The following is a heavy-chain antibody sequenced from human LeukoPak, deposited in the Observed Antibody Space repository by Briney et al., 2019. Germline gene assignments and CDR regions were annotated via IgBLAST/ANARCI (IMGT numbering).Heavy chain of an antibody. CDR2: ISDTGRRT. CDR1: GFTFSDYA. Sequence: PGGSLRISCAASGFTFSDYAMSWVRQAAGKGLEWVSGISDTGRRTYYTDSVKGRFTISRDESKKTVYLQMNTLRAEDTAIYFCARHDSFIPYWGQGTLVTVSS. D-gene: IGHD3-16*02. J-gene: IGHJ4*02. CDR3: ARHDSFIPY. V-gene: IGHV3-23*01.